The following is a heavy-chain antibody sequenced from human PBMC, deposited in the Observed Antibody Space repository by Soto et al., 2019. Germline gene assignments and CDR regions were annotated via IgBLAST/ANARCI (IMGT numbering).Heavy chain of an antibody. CDR1: GGSISSYY. Sequence: SETLSLTCTVSGGSISSYYWSWIRQPPGKGLEWIGYIYYSGSTNYNPSLKSRVTISVDTSKSQFSLKLSSVTAADTAVYYCARHGYYFDYWGQGTLVTVSS. CDR2: IYYSGST. V-gene: IGHV4-59*08. CDR3: ARHGYYFDY. J-gene: IGHJ4*02.